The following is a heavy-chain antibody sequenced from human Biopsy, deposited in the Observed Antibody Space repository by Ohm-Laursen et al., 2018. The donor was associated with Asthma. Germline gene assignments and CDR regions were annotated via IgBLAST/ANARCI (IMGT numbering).Heavy chain of an antibody. Sequence: TLSLTWTVSGGSVSTGSYYWSWIRQPPGKGLEWLGYIYYTWSDNYNPSLKSRVTISVDTSKNQFSLRLNSVSAADTAVYCCARGPNYHGSGRAPIGMDVWGQGTTVTVSS. CDR2: IYYTWSD. V-gene: IGHV4-61*01. CDR3: ARGPNYHGSGRAPIGMDV. J-gene: IGHJ6*02. D-gene: IGHD3-10*01. CDR1: GGSVSTGSYY.